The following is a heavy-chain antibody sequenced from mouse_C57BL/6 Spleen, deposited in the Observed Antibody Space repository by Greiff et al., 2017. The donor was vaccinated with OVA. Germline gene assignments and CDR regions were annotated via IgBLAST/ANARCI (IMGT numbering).Heavy chain of an antibody. V-gene: IGHV1-50*01. J-gene: IGHJ2*01. CDR1: GYTFTSYW. Sequence: QVQLQQSGAELVKPGASVKLSCKASGYTFTSYWMQWVKQRPGQGLEWIGEIDPSDSYTNYNQKFKGKATLTVDTSSSTAYMQLSSLTSEDSAVYYCARSGWLLPDYWGQGTTLTVSS. CDR3: ARSGWLLPDY. CDR2: IDPSDSYT. D-gene: IGHD2-3*01.